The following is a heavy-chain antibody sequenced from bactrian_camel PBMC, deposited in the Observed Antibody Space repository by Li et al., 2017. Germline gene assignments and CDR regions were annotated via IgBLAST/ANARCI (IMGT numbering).Heavy chain of an antibody. CDR3: AVEGDGAYCVPGALVFGV. D-gene: IGHD1*01. V-gene: IGHV3S42*01. J-gene: IGHJ4*01. CDR2: VDSDGNT. Sequence: DVQLVESGGGSVQTGGSLRLSCEVSRETYNRSRNSRYCMAWFRQAPGKESEGVAVVDSDGNTRYADSVQGRFTISKDNAENTLYLQMNQLKPEDTAMYYCAVEGDGAYCVPGALVFGVWDQGTQVTVS. CDR1: RETYNRSRNSRYC.